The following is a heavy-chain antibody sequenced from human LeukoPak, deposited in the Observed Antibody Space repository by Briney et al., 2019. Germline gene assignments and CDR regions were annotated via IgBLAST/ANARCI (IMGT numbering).Heavy chain of an antibody. V-gene: IGHV3-30*18. Sequence: PGRSLRLSCAASGFTFSSYGMHWVRQAPGKGLEWVAVISYDGSNKYYADSVKGRFTISRDNSKNTLYLQMNSLRAEDTAVYYCAKGRTYYGFGDYWGQGTLVTVSS. CDR3: AKGRTYYGFGDY. D-gene: IGHD3-3*01. CDR2: ISYDGSNK. CDR1: GFTFSSYG. J-gene: IGHJ4*02.